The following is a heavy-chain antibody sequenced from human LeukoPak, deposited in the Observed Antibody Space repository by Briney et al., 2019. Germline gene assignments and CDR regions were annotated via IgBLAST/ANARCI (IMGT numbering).Heavy chain of an antibody. CDR2: IKQDGSEK. Sequence: GGSLRLSCAASGFTFSSYWMSWVRQAPGKGLEWVANIKQDGSEKYYVDSVKGRFTISRDNAKNSLYLQMNSLRAEDTAVYYCARGPPIADPYYYYYGMDVWGQGTTVTVSS. CDR1: GFTFSSYW. V-gene: IGHV3-7*05. CDR3: ARGPPIADPYYYYYGMDV. D-gene: IGHD6-13*01. J-gene: IGHJ6*02.